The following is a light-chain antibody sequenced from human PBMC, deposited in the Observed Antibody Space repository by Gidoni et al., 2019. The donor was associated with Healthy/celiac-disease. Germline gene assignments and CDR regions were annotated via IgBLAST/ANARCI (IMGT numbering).Light chain of an antibody. J-gene: IGKJ4*01. V-gene: IGKV1-8*01. CDR3: QQYYSSLT. CDR1: QGISSY. Sequence: AIRMTQSPSSFTASTGDRVTITCRASQGISSYLSWYQQKPGNAPKLLIYAASTFQSGVPSRFSGSGSGTAFTLTISCLQSEDFASYYCQQYYSSLTFGGGTKVEIK. CDR2: AAS.